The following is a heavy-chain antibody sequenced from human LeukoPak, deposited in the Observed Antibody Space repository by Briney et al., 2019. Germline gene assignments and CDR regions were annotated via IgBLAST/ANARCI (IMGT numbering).Heavy chain of an antibody. CDR1: GYTFNGYY. CDR2: INANSGAT. V-gene: IGHV1-2*02. Sequence: ASVKVSCKASGYTFNGYYMHWVRQAPGQGLEWMGWINANSGATNYAQKFQGRVTMTRDTSISTAYMDLSRLRSDDTAVYYCAKGDIAARPPGYWGQGTLVTVSS. CDR3: AKGDIAARPPGY. J-gene: IGHJ4*02. D-gene: IGHD6-6*01.